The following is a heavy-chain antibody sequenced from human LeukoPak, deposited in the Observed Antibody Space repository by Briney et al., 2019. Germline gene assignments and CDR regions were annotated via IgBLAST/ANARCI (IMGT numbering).Heavy chain of an antibody. CDR1: RFTLSNYA. CDR3: VKDRGTVPLSHFDY. CDR2: ISSNGGTT. J-gene: IGHJ4*01. V-gene: IGHV3-64D*06. D-gene: IGHD4-17*01. Sequence: GGSLRLSCSASRFTLSNYAMHWVRQAPGKGLEYVSGISSNGGTTNYADSVKGRFTISRDNSKSTMYLQMSSLRVDDTAVYYCVKDRGTVPLSHFDYWGQGTLVTVSS.